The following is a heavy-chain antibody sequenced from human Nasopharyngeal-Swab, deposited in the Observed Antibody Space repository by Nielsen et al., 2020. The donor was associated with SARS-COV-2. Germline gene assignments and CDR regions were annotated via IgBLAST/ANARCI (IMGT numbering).Heavy chain of an antibody. CDR1: GGSISSYY. V-gene: IGHV4-4*07. Sequence: SETLSLTCTVSGGSISSYYWSWIRQPAGKGLEWIGRIYPSGSTNYNPSLKSRVTMSIDTSKNQLSLKLSSVTAADTAVYYCASGRVAVAGKFDYWGQGTLVTVSS. CDR2: IYPSGST. CDR3: ASGRVAVAGKFDY. J-gene: IGHJ4*02. D-gene: IGHD6-13*01.